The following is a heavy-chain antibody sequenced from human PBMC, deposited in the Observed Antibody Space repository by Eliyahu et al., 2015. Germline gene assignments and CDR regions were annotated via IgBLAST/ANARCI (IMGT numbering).Heavy chain of an antibody. V-gene: IGHV3-33*03. CDR3: AKDHIHSGTYLDY. CDR1: GFTFNDYG. D-gene: IGHD1-26*01. CDR2: IWYDGSNK. J-gene: IGHJ4*01. Sequence: QVQLVESGGGVVQPGRSLRLSCAASGFTFNDYGIHWVRQAPGKGLEWVGVIWYDGSNKYYGDSVKGRFTISRDNSKNTVYLEMESLREEDMAVYYCAKDHIHSGTYLDYWGHGTLVAVSS.